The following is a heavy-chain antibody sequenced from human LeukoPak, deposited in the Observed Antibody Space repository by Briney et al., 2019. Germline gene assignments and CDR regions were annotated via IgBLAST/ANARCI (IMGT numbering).Heavy chain of an antibody. CDR2: IYSGGST. CDR1: GFTVSSNY. CDR3: ARVSSSWPAFDI. V-gene: IGHV3-53*01. D-gene: IGHD6-13*01. Sequence: PGGSLRLSCAASGFTVSSNYMGWVRQAPGKGLEWVSVIYSGGSTYYADSVKGRFTISRDNSKNTLYLQMNSLRAVDTAVYYCARVSSSWPAFDIWGQGTMVTVSS. J-gene: IGHJ3*02.